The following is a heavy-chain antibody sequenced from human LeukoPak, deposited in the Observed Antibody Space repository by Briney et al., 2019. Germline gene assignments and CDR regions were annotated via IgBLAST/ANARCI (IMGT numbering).Heavy chain of an antibody. CDR1: GYSISSGYY. D-gene: IGHD3-16*02. CDR2: IYHSGST. V-gene: IGHV4-38-2*01. CDR3: ARRMVNYVWGSYRYDAFDI. J-gene: IGHJ3*02. Sequence: SETLSLTCAVSGYSISSGYYWGWIRQPPGKGLEWIGSIYHSGSTYYNPSLKSRVTISVDTSKNQFPLKLSSVTAADTAVYYCARRMVNYVWGSYRYDAFDIWGQGTMVTVS.